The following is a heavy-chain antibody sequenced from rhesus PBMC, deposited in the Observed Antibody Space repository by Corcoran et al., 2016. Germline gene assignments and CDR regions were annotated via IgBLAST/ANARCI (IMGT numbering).Heavy chain of an antibody. CDR1: GGSISGYYY. CDR3: ARVNWNYWLRGLDS. D-gene: IGHD1-26*01. V-gene: IGHV4-73*01. CDR2: IYGNIAST. Sequence: QVQLQQWGEGLVKPSETLSLTCAVYGGSISGYYYWSWIRQPPGKGLEWIVYIYGNIASTNYNPSPKNRVTISKDTSKNQFSLKLSSVTAADTAVYYCARVNWNYWLRGLDSWGQGVVVTVSS. J-gene: IGHJ6*01.